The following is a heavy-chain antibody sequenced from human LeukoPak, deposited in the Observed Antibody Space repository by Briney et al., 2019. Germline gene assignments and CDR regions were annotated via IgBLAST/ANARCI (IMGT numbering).Heavy chain of an antibody. V-gene: IGHV5-51*01. Sequence: GESLKISCKGSGYSFTSYWIGWVRQMPGKGLEWMGIIYPGDSDTRYSPSFQGQVTISADKSISTAYLQWSSLKASDTAMYYCARQPHYCSSASCYTENWFDPWGQGTLVTVSS. CDR1: GYSFTSYW. CDR2: IYPGDSDT. J-gene: IGHJ5*02. CDR3: ARQPHYCSSASCYTENWFDP. D-gene: IGHD2-2*02.